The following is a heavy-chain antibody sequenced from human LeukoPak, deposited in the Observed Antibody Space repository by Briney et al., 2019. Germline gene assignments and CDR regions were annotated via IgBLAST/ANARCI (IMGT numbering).Heavy chain of an antibody. V-gene: IGHV4-59*08. D-gene: IGHD2-15*01. CDR3: ARHDGGAGWSSFDY. J-gene: IGHJ4*02. Sequence: SETLSLTCAVSGGSISSYYWSWIRQPPGKGLEWIGLIYYTGSTNYNPSLKSRVTISVDTSQNQFSLKLSSVTAADTAVYFCARHDGGAGWSSFDYWGQGTLVTVSS. CDR2: IYYTGST. CDR1: GGSISSYY.